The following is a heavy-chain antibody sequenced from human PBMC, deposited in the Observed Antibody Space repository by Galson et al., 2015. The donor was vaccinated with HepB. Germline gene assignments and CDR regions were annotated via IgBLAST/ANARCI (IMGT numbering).Heavy chain of an antibody. CDR2: ISGSPATK. Sequence: SLRLSCAASGITFSSYAMSWVRQAPGKGLEWLSYISGSPATKYYADSVRGRFTVSRDNANNFLYLQMGGLRAEDTAIYYCVRSTHYSAPGGNDYWGQGTLFTVSS. V-gene: IGHV3-48*04. CDR3: VRSTHYSAPGGNDY. D-gene: IGHD4-23*01. J-gene: IGHJ4*02. CDR1: GITFSSYA.